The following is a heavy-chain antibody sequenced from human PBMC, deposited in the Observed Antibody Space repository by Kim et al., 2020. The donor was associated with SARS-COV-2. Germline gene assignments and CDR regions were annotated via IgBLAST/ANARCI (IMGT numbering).Heavy chain of an antibody. D-gene: IGHD2-21*01. CDR3: ARTVKHRNWFDP. Sequence: RYSPSFQGQVTSSADKSISTAYLQWSSLKASDTAMYYCARTVKHRNWFDPWGQGTLVTVSS. J-gene: IGHJ5*02. V-gene: IGHV5-51*01.